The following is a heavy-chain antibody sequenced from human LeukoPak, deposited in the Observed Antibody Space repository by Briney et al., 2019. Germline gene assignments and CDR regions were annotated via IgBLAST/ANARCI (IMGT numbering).Heavy chain of an antibody. J-gene: IGHJ4*02. CDR1: GGSFSSYY. V-gene: IGHV4-59*01. Sequence: PSETLSLTCTVSGGSFSSYYWSWFRNPPGKGLEGIGYIYYSGSTNYNPSLKSRVTISVDTSKNQFSLKLSSVTAADTAVYYCARDSSGWYYFDYWGQGTLVTVSS. D-gene: IGHD6-19*01. CDR2: IYYSGST. CDR3: ARDSSGWYYFDY.